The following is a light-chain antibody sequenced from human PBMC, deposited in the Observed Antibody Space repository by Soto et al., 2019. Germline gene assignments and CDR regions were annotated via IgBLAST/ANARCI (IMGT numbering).Light chain of an antibody. Sequence: DIQMNQSPSILSASVGDRVTITCRASQSISSWLAWYQQKPGKAPKRLIYSSSNLQSGVPSRFSGSGSRTEFNLTISSLQPEDSATYYCLQHHSFPRTFGQGTKVDIK. CDR2: SSS. V-gene: IGKV1-5*01. J-gene: IGKJ1*01. CDR3: LQHHSFPRT. CDR1: QSISSW.